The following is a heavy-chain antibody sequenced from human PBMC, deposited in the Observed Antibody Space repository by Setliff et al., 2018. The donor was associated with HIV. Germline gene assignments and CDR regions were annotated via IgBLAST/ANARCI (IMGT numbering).Heavy chain of an antibody. CDR2: IIPLFNTP. CDR1: GGTFSSYA. CDR3: ARTSAGARGFGLTYFYYMDV. D-gene: IGHD6-19*01. J-gene: IGHJ6*03. V-gene: IGHV1-69*13. Sequence: GASVKVSCKASGGTFSSYAISWVRQAPGQGLEWMGGIIPLFNTPTYAQNFQGRVTIAADEYTNAAYMELSRLRFEDTAVYYCARTSAGARGFGLTYFYYMDVWGQGTTVTV.